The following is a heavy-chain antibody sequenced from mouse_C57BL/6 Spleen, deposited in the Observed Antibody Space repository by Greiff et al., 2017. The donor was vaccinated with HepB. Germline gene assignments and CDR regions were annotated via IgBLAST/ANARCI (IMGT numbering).Heavy chain of an antibody. V-gene: IGHV1-59*01. CDR1: GYTFTSYW. CDR3: ANPYYYGSSYEGFAY. D-gene: IGHD1-1*01. J-gene: IGHJ3*01. Sequence: QVQLQQPGAELVRPGTSVKLSCKASGYTFTSYWMHWVKQRPGQGLEWIGVIDPSDSYTNYNQKFMGKATLTVDTSSSTAYMQLSSLTSEDSAVYYCANPYYYGSSYEGFAYWGQGTLVTVSA. CDR2: IDPSDSYT.